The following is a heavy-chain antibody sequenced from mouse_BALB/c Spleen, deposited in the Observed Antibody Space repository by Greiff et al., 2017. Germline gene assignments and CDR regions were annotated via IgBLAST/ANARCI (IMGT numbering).Heavy chain of an antibody. CDR3: ARDDGYWYFDV. J-gene: IGHJ1*01. Sequence: EVKVVESGGGLVQPGGSLRLSCATSGFTFSDFYMEWVRQPPGKRLEWIAASRNKANDYTTEYSASAKGRFIVSRDTSQSILYLQMNALRAEDTAIYYCARDDGYWYFDVWGAGTTVTVSS. CDR1: GFTFSDFY. V-gene: IGHV7-1*02. CDR2: SRNKANDYTT. D-gene: IGHD1-1*02.